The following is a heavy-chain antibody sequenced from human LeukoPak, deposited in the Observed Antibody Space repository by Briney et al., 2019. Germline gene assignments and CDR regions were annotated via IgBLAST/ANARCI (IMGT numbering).Heavy chain of an antibody. D-gene: IGHD3-3*01. V-gene: IGHV3-66*02. CDR1: GFTVSSSY. J-gene: IGHJ5*02. CDR3: ARQYYDFWSGYRKGWFDP. CDR2: IYSGGST. Sequence: GGSLRLSCAASGFTVSSSYMSWVRQAPGKGLEWVSVIYSGGSTYYADSVKGRFTISRDNSKNTLYLQMNSLRAEDTAEYYCARQYYDFWSGYRKGWFDPWGQGTLVTVSS.